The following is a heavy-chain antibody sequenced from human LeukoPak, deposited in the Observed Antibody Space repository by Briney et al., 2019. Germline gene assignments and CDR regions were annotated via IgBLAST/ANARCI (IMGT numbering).Heavy chain of an antibody. CDR1: GFTFSNYA. CDR2: LSSSGGTT. V-gene: IGHV3-23*01. J-gene: IGHJ3*02. D-gene: IGHD3-10*01. Sequence: RPGGSLRLSCAASGFTFSNYAMSWVRQAPGRGLEWVSGLSSSGGTTYYADSVKGRFTISRDNSKSMMYLGMSSLRAEDTAVYYCAKRALIGDYYAAFDIWGQGTMVTVSS. CDR3: AKRALIGDYYAAFDI.